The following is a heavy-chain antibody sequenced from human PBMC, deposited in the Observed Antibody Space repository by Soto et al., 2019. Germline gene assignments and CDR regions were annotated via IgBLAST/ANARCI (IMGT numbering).Heavy chain of an antibody. J-gene: IGHJ4*02. CDR2: IYYSGST. CDR1: GGSIRSYY. V-gene: IGHV4-59*08. Sequence: QVQLQESGPGLVKPSETLSLTCTVCGGSIRSYYWSWIRQPPGKGLEWIGYIYYSGSTTYNPSLKSRVTISVDTSKNQFSLELSSVTAADTAVYYCARRYGPGFDYWGQGTLVTVSS. CDR3: ARRYGPGFDY. D-gene: IGHD4-17*01.